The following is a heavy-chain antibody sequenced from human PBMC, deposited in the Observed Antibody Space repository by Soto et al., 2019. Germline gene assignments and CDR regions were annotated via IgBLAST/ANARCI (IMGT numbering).Heavy chain of an antibody. J-gene: IGHJ6*03. CDR1: GGSISSSSYY. V-gene: IGHV4-39*01. D-gene: IGHD3-3*01. Sequence: SETLSLTCTVSGGSISSSSYYWGWIRQPPGKGLEWIGSIYYSGSTYYNPSLKSRVTTSVDTSKNQFSLKLSSVTAADTAVYYCARRMASRGGSGYWDYYYYYMDVWGKGTTVTVSS. CDR3: ARRMASRGGSGYWDYYYYYMDV. CDR2: IYYSGST.